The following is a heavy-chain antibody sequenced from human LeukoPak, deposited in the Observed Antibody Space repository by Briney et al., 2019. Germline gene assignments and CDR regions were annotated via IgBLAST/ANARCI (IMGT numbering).Heavy chain of an antibody. CDR2: ISWNSGSI. Sequence: GGSLRLSCAASGFTFDDYAMHWVRQAPGKGLEWVSGISWNSGSIGYADSVKGRFTISRDNSKNTLYLQMNSLRAEDTAVYYCARDRSGIAVAGPYYYYYMDVWGKGTTVTVSS. CDR1: GFTFDDYA. V-gene: IGHV3-9*01. D-gene: IGHD6-19*01. CDR3: ARDRSGIAVAGPYYYYYMDV. J-gene: IGHJ6*03.